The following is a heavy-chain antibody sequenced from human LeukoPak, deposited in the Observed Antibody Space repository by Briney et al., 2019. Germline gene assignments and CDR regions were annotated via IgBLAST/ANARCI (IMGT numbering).Heavy chain of an antibody. D-gene: IGHD2-15*01. CDR3: ARGYCSGGSCYSALNWFDP. CDR2: INPNSGGT. CDR1: GYTFTGYY. V-gene: IGHV1-2*02. J-gene: IGHJ5*02. Sequence: ASVKVSCKASGYTFTGYYMHWVRQAPGQGLEWMGWINPNSGGTNYAQKFQGRVTMTRDTSTSTAYMELSRLRSDDTAVYYCARGYCSGGSCYSALNWFDPWGQGTLVTVSS.